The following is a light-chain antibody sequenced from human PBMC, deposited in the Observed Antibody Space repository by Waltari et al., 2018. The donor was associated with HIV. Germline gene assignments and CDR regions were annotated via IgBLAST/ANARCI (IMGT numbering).Light chain of an antibody. Sequence: PGEAATLSCRASQSVSTYLAWYQQKPGQAPRLLIFDASNRATGIPARFSGSGSGTDFTLTISSLEPEDFAVYYCQQRSSWPSITFGQGTRLEIK. CDR3: QQRSSWPSIT. V-gene: IGKV3-11*01. CDR2: DAS. J-gene: IGKJ5*01. CDR1: QSVSTY.